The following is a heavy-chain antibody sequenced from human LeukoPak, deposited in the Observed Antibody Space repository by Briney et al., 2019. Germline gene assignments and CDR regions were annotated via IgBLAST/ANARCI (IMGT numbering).Heavy chain of an antibody. CDR3: ARGVRRGITMIVDDAFDI. V-gene: IGHV4-39*01. J-gene: IGHJ3*02. Sequence: SETLSLTCTVSVGSISSSSYYWGWIRQPPGKGLEWIGSIYYSGSTYYNPSLKSRVTISVDTSKNQFSLKLSSVTAADTAVYYCARGVRRGITMIVDDAFDIWGQGTMVTVSS. D-gene: IGHD3-22*01. CDR2: IYYSGST. CDR1: VGSISSSSYY.